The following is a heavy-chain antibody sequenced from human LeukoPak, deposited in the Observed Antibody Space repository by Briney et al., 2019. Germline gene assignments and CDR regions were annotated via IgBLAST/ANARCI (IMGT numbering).Heavy chain of an antibody. CDR1: GFIVTSNY. D-gene: IGHD6-19*01. CDR3: ARLYSGGWPLECMDV. Sequence: GGSLRLSCAPSGFIVTSNYMSWVRQAPGKGLEWVSIIYSGGSTYYADSVKGRFTISRDKSKNMVFLQMDSLRSDDTAVYYCARLYSGGWPLECMDVWGQGTTVTVSS. V-gene: IGHV3-53*05. CDR2: IYSGGST. J-gene: IGHJ6*02.